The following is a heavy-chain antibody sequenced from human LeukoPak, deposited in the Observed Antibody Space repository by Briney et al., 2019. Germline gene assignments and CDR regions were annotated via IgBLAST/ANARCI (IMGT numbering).Heavy chain of an antibody. D-gene: IGHD3-22*01. V-gene: IGHV4-39*01. Sequence: SETLSLTCTVSGGSTSSSSFYWGWIRQPPGKGLECIGRISYSGRTYYNPSLQSRVTISVDTSKNQFSLRLSSVTAADTAVYYCARASSGYYWDFDYWGQGALVTVSS. CDR3: ARASSGYYWDFDY. CDR1: GGSTSSSSFY. CDR2: ISYSGRT. J-gene: IGHJ4*02.